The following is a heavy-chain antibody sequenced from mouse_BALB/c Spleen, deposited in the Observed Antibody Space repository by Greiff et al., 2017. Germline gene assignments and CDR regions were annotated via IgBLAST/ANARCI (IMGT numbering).Heavy chain of an antibody. CDR3: ASKDYGYDGSFAY. V-gene: IGHV5-12-2*01. Sequence: EVKLVESGGGLVQPGGSLKLSCAASGFTFSSYTMSWVRQTPEKRLEWVAYISNGGGSTYYPDTVKGRFTISRDNAKNTLYLQMSSLKSEDTAMYYFASKDYGYDGSFAYWGQGTLVTVSA. CDR1: GFTFSSYT. CDR2: ISNGGGST. J-gene: IGHJ3*01. D-gene: IGHD2-2*01.